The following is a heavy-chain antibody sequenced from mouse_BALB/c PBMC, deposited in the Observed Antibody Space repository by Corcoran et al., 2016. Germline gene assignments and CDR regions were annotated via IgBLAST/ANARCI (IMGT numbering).Heavy chain of an antibody. CDR1: GYTFSSYW. CDR3: AKHYDGYWAWFAY. Sequence: QVQLQQSGAELMKPGASVKISCKATGYTFSSYWIEWVKQRPGHGLEWIGEILPGSGSTNYNEKFKGKATFTADTSSNTAYMQLSSLTSEDSAVYYCAKHYDGYWAWFAYWGQGTLVTVSA. CDR2: ILPGSGST. V-gene: IGHV1-9*01. J-gene: IGHJ3*01. D-gene: IGHD2-3*01.